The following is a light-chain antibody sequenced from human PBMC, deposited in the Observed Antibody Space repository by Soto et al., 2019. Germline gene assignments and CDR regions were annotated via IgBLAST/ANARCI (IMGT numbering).Light chain of an antibody. CDR3: QQYGSSLMFT. J-gene: IGKJ2*01. V-gene: IGKV3-20*01. Sequence: EIVLTQSPGTLSLSPGERATLSCRASQSVYSNYLAWYQQKPGQAPRLLISGASSRATGIPDRFSGSGSGTDFTLAISSLEPEDFAVYYCQQYGSSLMFTFGQGTKLEIK. CDR1: QSVYSNY. CDR2: GAS.